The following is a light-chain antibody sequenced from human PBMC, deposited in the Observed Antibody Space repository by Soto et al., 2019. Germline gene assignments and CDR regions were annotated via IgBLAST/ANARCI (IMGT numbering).Light chain of an antibody. Sequence: QSALTQPASVSGSPGQSITISCTGTSSDVCGYNYVSWYQQHPGKAPKLMIYDVSNRPSGVSNRFSGSKSGNTAYLTISGLHAEDEADYYCSSYTRSSTHYVFGTGTKLTVL. CDR1: SSDVCGYNY. CDR3: SSYTRSSTHYV. J-gene: IGLJ1*01. V-gene: IGLV2-14*01. CDR2: DVS.